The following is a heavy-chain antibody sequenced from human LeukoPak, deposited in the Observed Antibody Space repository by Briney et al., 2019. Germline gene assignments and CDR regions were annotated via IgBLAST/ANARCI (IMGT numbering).Heavy chain of an antibody. J-gene: IGHJ4*02. Sequence: GGSLRLSCAASGFTFSNYEMNWVRQAPGKGLEWVANIKQDGSEKYYVDSVKGRFTISRDNAKNSLYLQMNSLRAEDTAVYYCARDLKAMVRGKERSSGGSPLDYWGQGTLVTVSS. CDR3: ARDLKAMVRGKERSSGGSPLDY. CDR1: GFTFSNYE. D-gene: IGHD3-10*01. V-gene: IGHV3-7*01. CDR2: IKQDGSEK.